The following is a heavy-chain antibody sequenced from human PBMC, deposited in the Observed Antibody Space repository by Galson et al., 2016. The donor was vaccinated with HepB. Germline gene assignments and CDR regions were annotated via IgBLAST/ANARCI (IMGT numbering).Heavy chain of an antibody. CDR3: ARHSETGGSRSYYDSSGYYPELFDN. V-gene: IGHV4-39*01. Sequence: SETLSLTCTVSGGSISSSSDYWGWLRQPPGKGLEWIGSIFYSGRTYYNPSLKSRVIISVDTSKNQFSLNLSSLTAADTAVYYCARHSETGGSRSYYDSSGYYPELFDNWGQGTLVTVSS. CDR1: GGSISSSSDY. D-gene: IGHD3-22*01. CDR2: IFYSGRT. J-gene: IGHJ4*02.